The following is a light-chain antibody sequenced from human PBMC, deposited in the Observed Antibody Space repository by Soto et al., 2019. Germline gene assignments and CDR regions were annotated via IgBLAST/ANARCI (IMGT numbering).Light chain of an antibody. V-gene: IGLV2-11*01. J-gene: IGLJ1*01. CDR1: SIDVGGSNY. CDR3: CSYAVTLYV. CDR2: DVS. Sequence: QPVLNLPRSVFGSPGQSVTLSCTGPSIDVGGSNYVSWYQQVPGKAPRLVIYDVSERPSGVPDRFSGSKSGNTASLTISGLQAEYEADYYCCSYAVTLYVFGTGTKDTVL.